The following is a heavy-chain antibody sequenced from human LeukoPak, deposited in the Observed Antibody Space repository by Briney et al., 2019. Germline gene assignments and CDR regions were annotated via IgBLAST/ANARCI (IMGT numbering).Heavy chain of an antibody. J-gene: IGHJ5*02. CDR2: IRYDGSNK. CDR1: GFTFSSYG. D-gene: IGHD2-2*01. Sequence: GGSLRLSCAASGFTFSSYGMHWVRQAPGKGLEWVAFIRYDGSNKYYVDSVKGRFTISRDNSKNTLYMQMNSLRAEDTAVYYCAKDPNYCSSTRCSRPNWFDPWGQGTLVTVSS. V-gene: IGHV3-30*02. CDR3: AKDPNYCSSTRCSRPNWFDP.